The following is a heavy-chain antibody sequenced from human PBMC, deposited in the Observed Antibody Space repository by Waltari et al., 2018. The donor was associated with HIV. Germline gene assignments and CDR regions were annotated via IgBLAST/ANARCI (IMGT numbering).Heavy chain of an antibody. J-gene: IGHJ3*02. CDR3: ARADSGSYHDAFDI. V-gene: IGHV1-69*01. Sequence: QVQLVQSGAEVKKPGSSVKVSCKAARGPFSSYATRWVRQAPGQGLEWMGGIIPIFGTANYAQKFQGRVTITADESTSTAYMELSSLRSEDTAVYYCARADSGSYHDAFDIWGQGTMVTVSS. CDR2: IIPIFGTA. CDR1: RGPFSSYA. D-gene: IGHD1-26*01.